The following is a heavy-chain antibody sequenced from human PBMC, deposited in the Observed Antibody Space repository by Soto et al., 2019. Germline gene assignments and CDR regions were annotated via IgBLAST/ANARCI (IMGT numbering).Heavy chain of an antibody. Sequence: EVQLLESGGGLVQPGGSLRLACVASGFTFSSYAMTWVRQAPGKGLEWVSGISGSGGSTYYADSVKGRFTISRDNSKNTLDLQMNSLRAEDTAVYFCAQVRGVVALDGYFDCWGQGPLVTVSS. D-gene: IGHD2-15*01. CDR2: ISGSGGST. CDR3: AQVRGVVALDGYFDC. CDR1: GFTFSSYA. J-gene: IGHJ4*02. V-gene: IGHV3-23*01.